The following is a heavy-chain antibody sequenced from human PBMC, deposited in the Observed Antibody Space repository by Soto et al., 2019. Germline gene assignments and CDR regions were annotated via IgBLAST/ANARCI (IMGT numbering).Heavy chain of an antibody. D-gene: IGHD3-9*01. CDR3: TTDLEDFLTGYYIIVGGSATGDY. CDR1: GFTFSNAW. Sequence: EVQLVESGGGLVKPGGSLRLSCAASGFTFSNAWMSWVRQAPGKGLEWVGRIKSKTDGGTTDYAAPVKGRFTISRDDSKNTLYLQMNSLKTEDTAVYYCTTDLEDFLTGYYIIVGGSATGDYWGQGTLVTVSS. CDR2: IKSKTDGGTT. J-gene: IGHJ4*02. V-gene: IGHV3-15*01.